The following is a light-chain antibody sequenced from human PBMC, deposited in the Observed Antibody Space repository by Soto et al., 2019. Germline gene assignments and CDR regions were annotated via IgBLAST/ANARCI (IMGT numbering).Light chain of an antibody. CDR2: EVA. Sequence: QSVLTQPASVSGSPGQSITISCTGTSSDVGGYDYVSWYQHHPGKAPKLLIYEVANRPSGLSNRFSGSKSGNTASLTISGLQAEDEADYYCGSYASSLYVFGTGTKLTVL. V-gene: IGLV2-14*01. J-gene: IGLJ1*01. CDR3: GSYASSLYV. CDR1: SSDVGGYDY.